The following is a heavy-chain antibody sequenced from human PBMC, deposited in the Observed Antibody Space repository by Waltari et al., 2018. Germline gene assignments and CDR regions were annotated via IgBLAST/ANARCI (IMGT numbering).Heavy chain of an antibody. CDR1: GFTFSSYW. Sequence: EVQLVESGGGLIQPGGSLRLSCAASGFTFSSYWMHWLRQAPGTGLVWGQRIHTDGRSTNYAAAVKGPFTISRDNATNTLYLQMNSLRAEDTAVYYCARAGGGELRMGFDPWGQGTLVTVSS. CDR2: IHTDGRST. J-gene: IGHJ5*02. V-gene: IGHV3-74*01. D-gene: IGHD2-21*01. CDR3: ARAGGGELRMGFDP.